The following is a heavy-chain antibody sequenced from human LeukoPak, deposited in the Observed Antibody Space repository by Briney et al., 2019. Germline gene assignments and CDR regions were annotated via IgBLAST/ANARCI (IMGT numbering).Heavy chain of an antibody. J-gene: IGHJ4*02. Sequence: GGSLRLSCAASGFTVSSNYMSWVRQAPGKGLEWVSAISGSGGSTYYADSVKGRFTISRDNSKSTLYLQMNSLRAEDTAVYYCAKGVSLAVAGSDYWGQGTLVTVSP. V-gene: IGHV3-23*01. D-gene: IGHD6-19*01. CDR1: GFTVSSNY. CDR3: AKGVSLAVAGSDY. CDR2: ISGSGGST.